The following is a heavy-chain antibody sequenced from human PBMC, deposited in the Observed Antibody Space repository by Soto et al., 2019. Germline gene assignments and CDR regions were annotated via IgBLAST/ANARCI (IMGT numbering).Heavy chain of an antibody. V-gene: IGHV4-39*01. D-gene: IGHD4-17*01. J-gene: IGHJ3*02. CDR1: GGSISSSSYY. CDR2: IYYIGST. CDR3: ARSKGVTTYAFDI. Sequence: SETLSLTCTVSGGSISSSSYYGGWIRQPPGKGLEWIGGIYYIGSTYYNPSLKSRVTISVDTSKNQFSLKLSSVTAADTAVYYCARSKGVTTYAFDIWGQGTMVTVSS.